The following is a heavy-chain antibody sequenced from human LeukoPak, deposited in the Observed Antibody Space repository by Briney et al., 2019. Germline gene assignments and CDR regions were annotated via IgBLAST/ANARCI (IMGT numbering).Heavy chain of an antibody. CDR2: ISAYNGNT. CDR3: ARDFNDYVWGSYLLPIDY. V-gene: IGHV1-18*01. CDR1: GYTFTSYG. Sequence: ASVKVSCKASGYTFTSYGISWVRQAPGRGLEWMGWISAYNGNTNYAQKLQGRVTITTDTSTSTAYMELRSLRSDDTAVYYCARDFNDYVWGSYLLPIDYWGQGTLVTVSS. D-gene: IGHD3-16*02. J-gene: IGHJ4*02.